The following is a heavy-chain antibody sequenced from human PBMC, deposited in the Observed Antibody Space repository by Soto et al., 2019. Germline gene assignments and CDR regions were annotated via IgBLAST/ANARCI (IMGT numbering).Heavy chain of an antibody. V-gene: IGHV1-69*01. D-gene: IGHD1-20*01. Sequence: QVQLVQSGAEVKKPGSSVKVSCKASGGTFSSYAISWVRQAPGQGLEWMGGIIPIFGTANYAQKFKGRVTSTADDIPDRVNMRVSSIDFKHTARYHYPGDDTHNNCQRYYGMAVRGRESTVTV. CDR2: IIPIFGTA. J-gene: IGHJ6*02. CDR3: PGDDTHNNCQRYYGMAV. CDR1: GGTFSSYA.